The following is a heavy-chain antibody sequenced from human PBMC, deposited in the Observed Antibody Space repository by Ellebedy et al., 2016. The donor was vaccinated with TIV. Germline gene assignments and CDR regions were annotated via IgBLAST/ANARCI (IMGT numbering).Heavy chain of an antibody. Sequence: GESLKISCKGSGFSFTRYWIAWVRQMPGKGLEWMGSIHPGDSDIRYIPSFQGQVTISDDKSINTAFLQWSSLKASDTGIYDCARHDTSTTNGQTLYCYYAMDVWGQGTMVTVSS. CDR1: GFSFTRYW. CDR3: ARHDTSTTNGQTLYCYYAMDV. J-gene: IGHJ6*02. D-gene: IGHD1-1*01. V-gene: IGHV5-51*01. CDR2: IHPGDSDI.